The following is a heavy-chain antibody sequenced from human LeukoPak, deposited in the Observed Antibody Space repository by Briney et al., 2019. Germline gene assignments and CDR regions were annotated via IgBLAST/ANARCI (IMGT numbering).Heavy chain of an antibody. D-gene: IGHD5-18*01. CDR1: GFSFSDYY. Sequence: GGSLRLSCAASGFSFSDYYMSWIRQAPGKGLEWVSFIWSSGSTIYYADSVRGRFTISRDNAKNSQFLQINSLIAEHPTVFYCSRGGRGFSYGSMDYWGQGTLVTVPS. CDR2: IWSSGSTI. V-gene: IGHV3-11*01. CDR3: SRGGRGFSYGSMDY. J-gene: IGHJ4*02.